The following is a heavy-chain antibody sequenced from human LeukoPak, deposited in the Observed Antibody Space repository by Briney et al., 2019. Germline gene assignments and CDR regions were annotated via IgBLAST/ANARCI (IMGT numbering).Heavy chain of an antibody. V-gene: IGHV1-24*01. CDR2: FDPEDGET. CDR3: ATGGYDFWSGYSIDY. Sequence: ASVKVSCKVSGYTLTELSMHWVRQTPGKGLEWMGGFDPEDGETIYAQKFQGRVTMTEDTSTDTAYMELSSLRSEDTAVYYCATGGYDFWSGYSIDYWGQGTLVTVSS. CDR1: GYTLTELS. J-gene: IGHJ4*01. D-gene: IGHD3-3*01.